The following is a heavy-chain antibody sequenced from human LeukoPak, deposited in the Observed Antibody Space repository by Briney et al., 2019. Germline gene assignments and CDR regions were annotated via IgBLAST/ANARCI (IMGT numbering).Heavy chain of an antibody. CDR2: ISAYNGNT. CDR3: ARGTYYYDSSGRGAFDI. V-gene: IGHV1-18*01. Sequence: ASVKVSCKASGYTFTSYVISWVRQAPGQGLEWMGWISAYNGNTNYAQKLQVIVTMTTDTSTSTAYMELRGLRSDDTAVYYCARGTYYYDSSGRGAFDIWGQGTMVTVSS. D-gene: IGHD3-22*01. J-gene: IGHJ3*02. CDR1: GYTFTSYV.